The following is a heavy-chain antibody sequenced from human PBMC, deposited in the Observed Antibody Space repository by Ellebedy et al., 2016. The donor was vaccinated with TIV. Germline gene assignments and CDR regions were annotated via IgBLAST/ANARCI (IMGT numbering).Heavy chain of an antibody. D-gene: IGHD3-16*01. V-gene: IGHV3-7*01. CDR2: IKQDGGET. Sequence: GGSLRLSCAASGFAFRSYWMSWVRQAPGKGLEWVANIKQDGGETYYGDSVKGRFTISRDTAKRTLDLQMNSLRAEDTAIYYCATDGSYGDYLSPTHAFEIWGQGTLVTVSP. CDR3: ATDGSYGDYLSPTHAFEI. J-gene: IGHJ3*02. CDR1: GFAFRSYW.